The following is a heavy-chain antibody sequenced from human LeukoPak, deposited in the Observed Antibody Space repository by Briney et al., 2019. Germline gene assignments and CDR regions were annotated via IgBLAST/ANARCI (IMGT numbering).Heavy chain of an antibody. V-gene: IGHV3-48*04. CDR2: ISSSASTI. J-gene: IGHJ4*02. D-gene: IGHD6-13*01. Sequence: GGSLRLSCAASGFTFSSYHMHWVRQAPGKGLEWVAYISSSASTIYYADSVKGRFTISRDNAKNSLYLQMNSLRGEDMALYYCAKDSSPYSSSWPKLGNYFDYWGQGTLVTVSS. CDR3: AKDSSPYSSSWPKLGNYFDY. CDR1: GFTFSSYH.